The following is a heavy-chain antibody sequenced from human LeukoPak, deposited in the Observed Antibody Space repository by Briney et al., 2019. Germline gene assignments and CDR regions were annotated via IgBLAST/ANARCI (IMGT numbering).Heavy chain of an antibody. J-gene: IGHJ4*02. D-gene: IGHD1-26*01. CDR3: ARGNSGSYYPFDY. Sequence: TGGSLRLSCAASGFTFSSYSMNWVRQAPGKGLEWIGNIFYSGSTYYSPSLKSRVTISVDTSKNQFSLKLSSVTAADTAVYYCARGNSGSYYPFDYWGQGTLVTVSS. V-gene: IGHV4-59*01. CDR2: IFYSGST. CDR1: GFTFSSYS.